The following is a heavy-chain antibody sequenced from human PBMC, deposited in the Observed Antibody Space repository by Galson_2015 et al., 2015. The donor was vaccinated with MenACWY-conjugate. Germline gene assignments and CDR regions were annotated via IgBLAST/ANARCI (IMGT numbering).Heavy chain of an antibody. V-gene: IGHV3-7*03. CDR1: GFTFRNYW. CDR3: ARGHYCIDV. J-gene: IGHJ6*02. Sequence: SLRLSCAVSGFTFRNYWMPWVRQAPGKGLEWVASIKKDGSEKYYVDSVKGRFTISRDNTKNSMYLKMNSLRAEDTAVYYCARGHYCIDVWGQGTTVTASS. CDR2: IKKDGSEK.